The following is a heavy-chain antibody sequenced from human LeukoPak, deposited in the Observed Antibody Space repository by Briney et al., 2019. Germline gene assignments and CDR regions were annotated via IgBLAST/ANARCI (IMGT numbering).Heavy chain of an antibody. D-gene: IGHD6-6*01. CDR3: ARFSSSSGGFDY. J-gene: IGHJ4*02. CDR1: GFTISDYY. V-gene: IGHV3-11*04. CDR2: IISSGSTI. Sequence: GGSLRLSCAASGFTISDYYMSWIRQAPGKGLEGVSYIISSGSTIYYADSVKGRFTISRHNAKNSLHLQMNSLRAEDTAVYYCARFSSSSGGFDYWGQGTLVTVSS.